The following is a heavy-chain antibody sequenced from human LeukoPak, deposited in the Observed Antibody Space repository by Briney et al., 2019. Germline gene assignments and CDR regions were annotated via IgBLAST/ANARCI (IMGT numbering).Heavy chain of an antibody. CDR2: INPNSGGT. Sequence: ASVKVSCKASGYTFTGYYMHWVRQAPGQGLEWMGWINPNSGGTNYAQKFQGRVTMTRDTSISTAYMELSRLRSDDTAVYYCARDRWYSSGWYEGAFDIWGQGTMVTVSS. CDR1: GYTFTGYY. V-gene: IGHV1-2*02. D-gene: IGHD6-19*01. CDR3: ARDRWYSSGWYEGAFDI. J-gene: IGHJ3*02.